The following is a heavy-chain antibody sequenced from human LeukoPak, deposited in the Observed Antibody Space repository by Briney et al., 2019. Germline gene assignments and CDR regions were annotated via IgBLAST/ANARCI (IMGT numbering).Heavy chain of an antibody. CDR1: GGSISSGDYY. CDR3: ARDRGDYYGSGGLGGMDV. D-gene: IGHD3-10*01. Sequence: SETLSLTCTVSGGSISSGDYYWSWIRQPPGKGLEWIGYIYYSGSTYYNPSLKSRVTISVDTSKNQFSLKLSSVTAADTAVYYCARDRGDYYGSGGLGGMDVWGQGTTVTVSS. V-gene: IGHV4-30-4*01. CDR2: IYYSGST. J-gene: IGHJ6*02.